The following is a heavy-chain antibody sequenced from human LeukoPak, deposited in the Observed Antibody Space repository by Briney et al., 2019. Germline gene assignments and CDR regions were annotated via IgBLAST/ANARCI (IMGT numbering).Heavy chain of an antibody. CDR3: ARGGVLLWFGEREYFDY. CDR2: ISSSSSTI. J-gene: IGHJ4*02. D-gene: IGHD3-10*01. CDR1: GSTFSSYS. V-gene: IGHV3-48*01. Sequence: PGGSLRLSCAASGSTFSSYSMNWVRQAPGKGLEWVSYISSSSSTIYYADSVKGRFTISRDNAKNSLYLQMNSLRAEDTAVYYCARGGVLLWFGEREYFDYWGQGTLVTVSS.